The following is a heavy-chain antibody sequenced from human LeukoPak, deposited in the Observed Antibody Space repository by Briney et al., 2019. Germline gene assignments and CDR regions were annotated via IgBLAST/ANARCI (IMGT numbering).Heavy chain of an antibody. D-gene: IGHD2-15*01. CDR1: GGSISSGSYY. V-gene: IGHV4-61*02. Sequence: PSQTLSLTCTVSGGSISSGSYYWSWTRQPAGKGLEWIGRIYTSGSTNYNPSLKSRVTISVDTSKNQFSLKLSSVTAADTAVYYCARGRCSGGSCYPGSIWFDPWGQGTLVTVSS. J-gene: IGHJ5*02. CDR2: IYTSGST. CDR3: ARGRCSGGSCYPGSIWFDP.